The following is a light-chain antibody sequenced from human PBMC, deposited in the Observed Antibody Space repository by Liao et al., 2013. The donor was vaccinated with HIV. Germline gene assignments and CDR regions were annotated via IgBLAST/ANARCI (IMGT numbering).Light chain of an antibody. CDR3: QSADSSGTIGV. V-gene: IGLV3-25*03. J-gene: IGLJ3*02. Sequence: SFELTQPPSVSVSPGQTASITCSGQILGDEYASWYRQKPGQAPVLVIWHDSHRPSGIPERFSGSSSGTTVTLTISGVQAEDEADYYCQSADSSGTIGVFGGGTKLTVL. CDR1: ILGDEY. CDR2: HDS.